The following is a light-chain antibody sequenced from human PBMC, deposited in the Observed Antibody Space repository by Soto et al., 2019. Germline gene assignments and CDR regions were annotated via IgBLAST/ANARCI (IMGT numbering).Light chain of an antibody. CDR3: SSYTTTYV. J-gene: IGLJ1*01. V-gene: IGLV2-14*01. CDR2: EVS. Sequence: QSALTQPASVSGSPGQSITISCTGTSSDVGAYNYVSWYQHHPGKAPKLMIYEVSNRASGVSNRFSGSKSGNTASLTISGLQAEDEADYYCSSYTTTYVFGTGTKLTVL. CDR1: SSDVGAYNY.